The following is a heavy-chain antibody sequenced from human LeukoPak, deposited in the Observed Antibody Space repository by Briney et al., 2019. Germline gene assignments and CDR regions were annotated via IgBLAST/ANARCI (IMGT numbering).Heavy chain of an antibody. CDR1: GGSFIGYY. CDR3: ARFATTGTPRSI. J-gene: IGHJ3*02. CDR2: ISHSGSI. D-gene: IGHD1-1*01. V-gene: IGHV4-34*01. Sequence: SETLSLTCAVYGGSFIGYYWSWIRQSPGKGLEWIGEISHSGSINYNPSLKSRVTISKDTSKNQFSLNLNSVTAADTAVYYCARFATTGTPRSIWGQGTMVTVSS.